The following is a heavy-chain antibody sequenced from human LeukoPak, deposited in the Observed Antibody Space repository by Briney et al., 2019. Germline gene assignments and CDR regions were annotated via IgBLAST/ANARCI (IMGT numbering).Heavy chain of an antibody. V-gene: IGHV3-15*01. D-gene: IGHD3-22*01. CDR3: TTSYYYDCSGTTFDY. CDR2: IKSKTDGGTT. Sequence: NPGGSLRLSCVASGFTFSNAWMSRVRQAPGKGLGWVGRIKSKTDGGTTDYAAPVKGRFTISRDDSKNTLYLQMNSLKTEDTAVYYCTTSYYYDCSGTTFDYWGQGTLVTVSS. CDR1: GFTFSNAW. J-gene: IGHJ4*02.